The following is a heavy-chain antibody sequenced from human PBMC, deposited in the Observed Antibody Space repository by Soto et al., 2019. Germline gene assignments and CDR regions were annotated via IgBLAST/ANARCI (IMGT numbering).Heavy chain of an antibody. J-gene: IGHJ4*02. CDR1: GFSFSNYA. CDR2: ITGSGGGT. D-gene: IGHD6-13*01. CDR3: AKRPLTAAGFDY. V-gene: IGHV3-23*01. Sequence: EVQLLESGGGLVQPGGSLRLSCAASGFSFSNYAMTWVRQAPGKGLEWVSVITGSGGGTYFVDSVKGRFTISRDNSKNTVYLQMNSLRPELTAVYYCAKRPLTAAGFDYWGQGTLVTVSS.